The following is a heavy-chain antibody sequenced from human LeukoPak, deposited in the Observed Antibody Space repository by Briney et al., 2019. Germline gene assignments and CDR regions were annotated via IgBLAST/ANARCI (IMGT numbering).Heavy chain of an antibody. CDR1: GGTFSTSA. CDR2: IIPIFGTG. D-gene: IGHD3-22*01. V-gene: IGHV1-69*01. CDR3: ARGLGDSSGYYFSDN. J-gene: IGHJ4*02. Sequence: SVKVSCKTSGGTFSTSAISWVRRAPGQGLEWMGGIIPIFGTGHYAQKFQGKVTITADEFTSTAYMELSSLTSEDTAVYYCARGLGDSSGYYFSDNWGQGTLVTVSS.